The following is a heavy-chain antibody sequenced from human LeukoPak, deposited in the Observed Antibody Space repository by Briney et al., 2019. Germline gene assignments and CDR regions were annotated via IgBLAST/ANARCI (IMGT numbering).Heavy chain of an antibody. CDR2: INPGESDT. CDR3: ARHGVTSWDGGIDY. Sequence: GEALKISCKGSGYSFTSYWIGWVRQMPGKGLEWMGIINPGESDTRYSPSFQGQVTISDDKSISTAYLQWSRLKASDTAMYYCARHGVTSWDGGIDYWGQGTLVTVSS. J-gene: IGHJ4*02. D-gene: IGHD1-26*01. V-gene: IGHV5-51*01. CDR1: GYSFTSYW.